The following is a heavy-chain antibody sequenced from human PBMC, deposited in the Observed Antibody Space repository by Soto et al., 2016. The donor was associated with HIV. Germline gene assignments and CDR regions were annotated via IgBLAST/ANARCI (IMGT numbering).Heavy chain of an antibody. CDR2: ISAYNGNT. CDR3: ARVRYYDSSGYSEGPFDI. V-gene: IGHV1-18*01. J-gene: IGHJ3*02. Sequence: QVQLVQSGAEVKKPGASVKVSCKASGYTFTSYGISWVRQAPGQGLEWMGWISAYNGNTIYAQKPQGRVTMTPDTSTSTAYMELRSLRSDDTALYYCARVRYYDSSGYSEGPFDIWGQGTMVTVSS. CDR1: GYTFTSYG. D-gene: IGHD3-22*01.